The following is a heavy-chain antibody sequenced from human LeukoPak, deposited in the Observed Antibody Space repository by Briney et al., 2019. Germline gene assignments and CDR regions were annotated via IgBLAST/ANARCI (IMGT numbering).Heavy chain of an antibody. Sequence: PSGTLSLTCAVSGASISSWYWSWIRQPPGKGLEWIGYIYGSGNTNYNPSLKSRVTMSIDTSKNQFSLMLTSVTAADTATYYCARETSLAGFASGLGFNYWGQGILVTVSS. D-gene: IGHD6-19*01. CDR1: GASISSWY. CDR2: IYGSGNT. CDR3: ARETSLAGFASGLGFNY. V-gene: IGHV4-59*01. J-gene: IGHJ4*02.